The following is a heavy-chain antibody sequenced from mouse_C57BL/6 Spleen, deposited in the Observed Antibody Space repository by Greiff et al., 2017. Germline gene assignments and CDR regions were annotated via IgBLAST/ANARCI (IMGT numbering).Heavy chain of an antibody. D-gene: IGHD2-4*01. Sequence: DVKLQESGTVLARPGASVKMSCKTSGYTFTSYWMHWVKQRPGQGLEWIGAIYPGNSDTSYNQKFKGKAKLTAVTSASTAYMELSSLTNEDSAVYYCTRGDDYDGPSMDYWGQGTSVTVSS. CDR1: GYTFTSYW. CDR2: IYPGNSDT. CDR3: TRGDDYDGPSMDY. J-gene: IGHJ4*01. V-gene: IGHV1-5*01.